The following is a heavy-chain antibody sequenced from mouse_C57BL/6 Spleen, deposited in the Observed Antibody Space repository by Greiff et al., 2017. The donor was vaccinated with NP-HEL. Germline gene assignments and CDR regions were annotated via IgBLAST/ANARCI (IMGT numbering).Heavy chain of an antibody. CDR3: ASLYGNYESFAY. D-gene: IGHD2-1*01. Sequence: VQLQQPGAELVMPGASVKLSCQASGYTFTSYWMHWVKQRPGQGLEWIGEIDPSDSYTNYNQKFKGKSTLTVDKSSSTAYMQLSSLTSEDSAVYYCASLYGNYESFAYWGQGTLVTVSA. CDR1: GYTFTSYW. CDR2: IDPSDSYT. V-gene: IGHV1-69*01. J-gene: IGHJ3*01.